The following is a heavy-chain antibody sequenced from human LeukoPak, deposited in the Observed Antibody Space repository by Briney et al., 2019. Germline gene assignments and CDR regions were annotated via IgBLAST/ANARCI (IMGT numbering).Heavy chain of an antibody. CDR3: ARGPTDWVTSWFPATASNGYYFDY. J-gene: IGHJ4*02. CDR2: IKQDGSEK. CDR1: GFTFSSYW. V-gene: IGHV3-7*01. Sequence: PGGSLRLSCAASGFTFSSYWMSWVRQAPGKGLEWVANIKQDGSEKYYVDSVKGRFTISRDNAKNSLYLQMNSLRAEDTAVYYCARGPTDWVTSWFPATASNGYYFDYWGQGTLVTVSS. D-gene: IGHD2-21*02.